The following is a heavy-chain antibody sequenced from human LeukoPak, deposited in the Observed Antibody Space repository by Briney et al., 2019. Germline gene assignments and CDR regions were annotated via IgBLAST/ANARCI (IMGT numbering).Heavy chain of an antibody. D-gene: IGHD3-22*01. Sequence: GASVKVSCKASGYTFTSYGISWVRQAPGQGLERMGWISAYNGNTNYAQKLQDRVTMTTDTSTSTAYMELRSLRSDDTAVYYCARDVDYYDSSGYYPAGYWGQGTLVTVSS. V-gene: IGHV1-18*01. CDR2: ISAYNGNT. CDR3: ARDVDYYDSSGYYPAGY. CDR1: GYTFTSYG. J-gene: IGHJ4*02.